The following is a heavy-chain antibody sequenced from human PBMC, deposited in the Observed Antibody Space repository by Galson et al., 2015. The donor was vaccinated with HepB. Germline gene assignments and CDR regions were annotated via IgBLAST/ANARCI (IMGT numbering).Heavy chain of an antibody. CDR3: ARQAHLYYYNSGEVAH. Sequence: QSGAEVKKPGESLKISCKGSGYSFSSYWIGWVRQMPGKGLEWMGIIYPGDSDTRYSPSFQGQVTISADKSISTAYLQWSSLKASDTAMYYCARQAHLYYYNSGEVAHWGQGTLVTVSS. J-gene: IGHJ4*02. D-gene: IGHD3-10*01. CDR2: IYPGDSDT. CDR1: GYSFSSYW. V-gene: IGHV5-51*01.